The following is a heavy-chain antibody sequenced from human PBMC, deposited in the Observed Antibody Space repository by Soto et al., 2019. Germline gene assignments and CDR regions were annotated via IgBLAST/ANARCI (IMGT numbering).Heavy chain of an antibody. J-gene: IGHJ6*02. CDR3: AKYYCSGGSCYRDYYYYGMDV. CDR1: GFTFSSYA. D-gene: IGHD2-15*01. V-gene: IGHV3-23*01. Sequence: GGSLRLSCAASGFTFSSYAMSWVRQAPGKGLERVSAISGSGGSTYYADSVKGRFTISRDNSKNTLYLQMNSLRAEDTAVYYCAKYYCSGGSCYRDYYYYGMDVWGQGTTVNAP. CDR2: ISGSGGST.